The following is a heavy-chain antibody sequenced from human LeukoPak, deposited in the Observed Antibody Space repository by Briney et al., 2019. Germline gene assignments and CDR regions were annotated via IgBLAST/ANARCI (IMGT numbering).Heavy chain of an antibody. V-gene: IGHV3-53*01. CDR1: GFTVSSNY. D-gene: IGHD2-21*01. CDR2: IYSGGST. CDR3: AKAPVTTCRGAYCYPFDY. Sequence: GGSLRLSCAASGFTVSSNYMSWVRQAPGKGLEWVSVIYSGGSTYYADSVKGRFTISRDNSKNTLFLQMNRLRPEDAAVYYCAKAPVTTCRGAYCYPFDYWGQGTLVTVSS. J-gene: IGHJ4*02.